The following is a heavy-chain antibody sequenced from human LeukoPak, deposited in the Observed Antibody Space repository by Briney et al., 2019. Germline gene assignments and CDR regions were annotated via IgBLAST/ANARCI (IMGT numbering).Heavy chain of an antibody. CDR3: ARAGYYDSSGYDYYGMDV. CDR1: GFTFSIYG. CDR2: ISSSGSTI. J-gene: IGHJ6*02. D-gene: IGHD3-22*01. Sequence: GGSLRLSCTASGFTFSIYGMHWVRQAPGKGLEWVSYISSSGSTIYYADSVKGRFTISRDNAKTSLYLQMNSLRAEDTAVYYCARAGYYDSSGYDYYGMDVWGQGTTVTVSS. V-gene: IGHV3-48*04.